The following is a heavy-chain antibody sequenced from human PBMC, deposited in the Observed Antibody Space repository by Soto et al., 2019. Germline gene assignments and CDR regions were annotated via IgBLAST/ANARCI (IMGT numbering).Heavy chain of an antibody. CDR3: AKDPLYALGNWFDP. D-gene: IGHD4-17*01. V-gene: IGHV3-23*01. J-gene: IGHJ5*02. Sequence: EVQRLESGGGLVQPGGSLRLSCVASGFTFSSYAMNWVRQAPGKGLEWVSTINSNGASTFYADSVKGRFTISRDNSKSTLYLQMNSLRAEDTAMYYCAKDPLYALGNWFDPWGQGILVTVSS. CDR2: INSNGAST. CDR1: GFTFSSYA.